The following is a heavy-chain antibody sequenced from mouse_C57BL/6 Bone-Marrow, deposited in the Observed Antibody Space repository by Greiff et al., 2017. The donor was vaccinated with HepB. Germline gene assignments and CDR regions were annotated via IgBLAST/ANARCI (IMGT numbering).Heavy chain of an antibody. D-gene: IGHD2-5*01. CDR2: IDPENGDT. V-gene: IGHV14-4*01. CDR1: GFNIKDDY. CDR3: TTNYSNYN. Sequence: EVKVVESGAELVRPGASVKLSCTASGFNIKDDYMHWVKQRPEQGLEWIGWIDPENGDTEYASKFQGKATITADTSSNTAYLQLSSLTSEDTAVYYCTTNYSNYNWGQGTTLTVSS. J-gene: IGHJ2*01.